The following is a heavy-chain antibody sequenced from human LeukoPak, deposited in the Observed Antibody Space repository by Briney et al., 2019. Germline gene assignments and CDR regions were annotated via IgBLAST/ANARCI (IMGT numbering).Heavy chain of an antibody. D-gene: IGHD4-17*01. CDR2: IIPIFGTA. CDR1: GGTFSSYA. CDR3: ARGNYGDYVSGAFDI. V-gene: IGHV1-69*13. J-gene: IGHJ3*02. Sequence: GASVKVSCKASGGTFSSYAISWVRQAPGQGLEWMGGIIPIFGTANYAQKFQGRVTITADESTSTAYMELSSLRSEDTAVYYCARGNYGDYVSGAFDIWGQGTMVTVSS.